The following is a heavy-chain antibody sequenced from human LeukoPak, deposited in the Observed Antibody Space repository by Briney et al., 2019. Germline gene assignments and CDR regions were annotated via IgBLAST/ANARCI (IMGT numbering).Heavy chain of an antibody. CDR1: GGTFSNNA. Sequence: GASVKVSCKVSGGTFSNNAVSWVRQAPGQGLEWIGRIIPILDIANYAHNFHGRVTFTADKTTSTAYMELRSLRSEDTAVFYCASRADEGLILGGYYYYYAMDVWGQGTTVTVSS. CDR2: IIPILDIA. V-gene: IGHV1-69*04. J-gene: IGHJ6*02. CDR3: ASRADEGLILGGYYYYYAMDV. D-gene: IGHD7-27*01.